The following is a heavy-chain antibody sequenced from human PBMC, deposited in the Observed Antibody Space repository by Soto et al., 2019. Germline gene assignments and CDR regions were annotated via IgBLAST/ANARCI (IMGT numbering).Heavy chain of an antibody. Sequence: ASVKVSCKASGYTFTSYGISWVRQAPGQGLEWMGWISAYNGNTNYAQKLQGRVTMTTDTSTSTTYMELRSLSSDDTAVYYCAVTTRAQFDYWGQGTLVTAPQ. D-gene: IGHD4-17*01. J-gene: IGHJ4*02. CDR3: AVTTRAQFDY. CDR1: GYTFTSYG. CDR2: ISAYNGNT. V-gene: IGHV1-18*01.